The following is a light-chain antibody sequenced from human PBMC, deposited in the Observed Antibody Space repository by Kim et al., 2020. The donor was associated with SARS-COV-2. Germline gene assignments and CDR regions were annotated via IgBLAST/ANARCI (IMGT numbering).Light chain of an antibody. Sequence: ELTQPPSASGTPGQRVTISCSGTNTNIGADFVYGYQQLPGTAPKLLIYRNDRRPSGVPDRFSGSESGPSASLAISGLRPDDEATYYGAVWDDSRSGPWVFGGGTQLTVL. J-gene: IGLJ3*02. V-gene: IGLV1-47*01. CDR2: RND. CDR1: NTNIGADF. CDR3: AVWDDSRSGPWV.